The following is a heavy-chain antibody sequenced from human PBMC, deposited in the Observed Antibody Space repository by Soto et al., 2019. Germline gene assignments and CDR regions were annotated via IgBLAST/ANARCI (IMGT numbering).Heavy chain of an antibody. D-gene: IGHD3-16*02. V-gene: IGHV3-7*01. J-gene: IGHJ4*02. CDR3: ARDRPPSLGELSHPDY. CDR2: IKQDGSEK. CDR1: GFTFSSYW. Sequence: GGSLRLSCAASGFTFSSYWMSWVRQAPGKGLEWVANIKQDGSEKYYVDSVKGRFTISRDNAKNSLYLQMNSLRAEDTAVYYCARDRPPSLGELSHPDYWGQGTLVTVSS.